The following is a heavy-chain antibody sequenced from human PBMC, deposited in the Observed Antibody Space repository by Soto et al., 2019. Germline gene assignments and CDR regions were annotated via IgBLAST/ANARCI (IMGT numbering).Heavy chain of an antibody. CDR3: AKVREFDWNYFDF. CDR1: GFTFSSYG. Sequence: QVQLLESGGGVVQPGRSLRLSCAASGFTFSSYGMHWVRQAPGKGLEWVAVISYDGGSKYYADSVKGRFTISRDNSKNTLYLQMNSLRAEDTAVYYCAKVREFDWNYFDFWGQGTLVTVSS. D-gene: IGHD3-9*01. V-gene: IGHV3-30*18. CDR2: ISYDGGSK. J-gene: IGHJ4*02.